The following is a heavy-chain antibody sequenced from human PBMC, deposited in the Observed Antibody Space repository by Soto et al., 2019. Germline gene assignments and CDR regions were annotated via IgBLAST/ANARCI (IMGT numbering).Heavy chain of an antibody. D-gene: IGHD4-17*01. J-gene: IGHJ3*02. V-gene: IGHV4-59*01. CDR2: IYYSGST. CDR1: GGSISSYY. Sequence: SETLSLTCTVSGGSISSYYWSWIRQPPGKGLEWIGYIYYSGSTNYNPSLKSRVTISVDTSKNQFSLKLSSVTAADTAVYYCARVSKVTDDAFDIWGQGTRVTV. CDR3: ARVSKVTDDAFDI.